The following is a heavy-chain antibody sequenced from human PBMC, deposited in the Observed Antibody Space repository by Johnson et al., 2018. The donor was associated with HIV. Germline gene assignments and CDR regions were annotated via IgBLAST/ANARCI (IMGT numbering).Heavy chain of an antibody. Sequence: VQLVESGGGVARPGGSLRLSCEASGFSFDEYDMSWVRQAPGKGLELVSYIERNSRTDYADSVKGRFTVSRDNSKNTLYLQMNSLRADDTGVYYCARGPWLAFDIWGQGTMVTVSS. V-gene: IGHV3-20*04. J-gene: IGHJ3*02. CDR1: GFSFDEYD. CDR2: IERNSRT. D-gene: IGHD6-19*01. CDR3: ARGPWLAFDI.